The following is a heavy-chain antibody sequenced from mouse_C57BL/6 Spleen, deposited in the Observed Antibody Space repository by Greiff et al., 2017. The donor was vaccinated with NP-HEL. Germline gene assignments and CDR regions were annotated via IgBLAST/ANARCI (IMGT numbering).Heavy chain of an antibody. V-gene: IGHV7-3*01. D-gene: IGHD2-3*01. CDR2: IRNKANGYTT. CDR3: ARSHYDGYFFFAY. Sequence: EVKLQESGGGLVQPGGSLSLSCAASGFTFTDYYMSWVRQPPGKALEWLGFIRNKANGYTTEYSASVKGRFTISRDNSQSILYLQMNALRAEDSATYYCARSHYDGYFFFAYWGQGTLVTVSA. CDR1: GFTFTDYY. J-gene: IGHJ3*01.